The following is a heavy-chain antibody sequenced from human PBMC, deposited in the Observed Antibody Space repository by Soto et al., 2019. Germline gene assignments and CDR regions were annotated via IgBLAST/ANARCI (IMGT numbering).Heavy chain of an antibody. D-gene: IGHD6-19*01. V-gene: IGHV1-3*01. J-gene: IGHJ5*02. CDR3: AGDRGIAVAGNNWFYP. CDR1: GFTFTSYA. Sequence: QVQLVQSGAEVKKPGASVKVSCKASGFTFTSYAMHWVRQAPGQRLEWMGWINAGNGNTKYSRKFQGRVTITRDTSASTAYMELSSLRSEDTAVYYCAGDRGIAVAGNNWFYPWGQGTLVTVSS. CDR2: INAGNGNT.